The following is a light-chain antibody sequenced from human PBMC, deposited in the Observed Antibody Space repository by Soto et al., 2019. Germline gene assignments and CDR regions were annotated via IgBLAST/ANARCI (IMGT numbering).Light chain of an antibody. CDR3: QPYGSSPPWT. Sequence: EIVLTQSPGTLSLSPGERATLSCRASQSVSSSYLAWYQQKPGQAPRLLIYGASSRATGIPDRFSGSGSGTDFTLTICRLEPEDFAVDYCQPYGSSPPWTFGQGTKVEIK. V-gene: IGKV3-20*01. CDR2: GAS. J-gene: IGKJ1*01. CDR1: QSVSSSY.